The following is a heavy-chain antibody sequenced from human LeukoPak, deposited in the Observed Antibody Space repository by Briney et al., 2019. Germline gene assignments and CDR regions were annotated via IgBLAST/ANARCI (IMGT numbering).Heavy chain of an antibody. V-gene: IGHV3-21*01. Sequence: GGSLRLSCAASGFTFSSYSMNWVRQAPGKGLEWVSSISSSSSYIYYADSVKGRFTISRDNAKNSLYLQMNSLRAEDTAVYYCARGLGGVISDHFDYWGQGTLVTVSS. CDR3: ARGLGGVISDHFDY. D-gene: IGHD3-16*02. CDR2: ISSSSSYI. J-gene: IGHJ4*02. CDR1: GFTFSSYS.